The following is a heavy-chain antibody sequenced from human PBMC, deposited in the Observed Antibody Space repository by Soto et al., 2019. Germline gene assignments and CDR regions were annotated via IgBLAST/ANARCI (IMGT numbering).Heavy chain of an antibody. V-gene: IGHV1-2*04. CDR3: ARTGLITAAARNACNI. D-gene: IGHD6-13*01. Sequence: ASVKVSCKASGYTFTDYYLHWVRQAPGQGLEWMGWINSNNGGKNYAQKFQGWVTMTRDTSISTAYMELSRLGSDDTAVYYCARTGLITAAARNACNIWCQGTMVTVSS. J-gene: IGHJ3*02. CDR1: GYTFTDYY. CDR2: INSNNGGK.